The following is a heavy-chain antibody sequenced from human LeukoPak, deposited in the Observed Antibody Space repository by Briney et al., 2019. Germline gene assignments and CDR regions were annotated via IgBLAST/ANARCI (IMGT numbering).Heavy chain of an antibody. D-gene: IGHD3-22*01. CDR1: GGSISSSSYY. CDR3: ARHLGSSGYYYDLFDY. J-gene: IGHJ4*02. CDR2: IYYSGST. V-gene: IGHV4-39*01. Sequence: PSETLSLTCTVSGGSISSSSYYWGWIRQPPGKGLEWIGSIYYSGSTYYNPSLKSRVTISVDTSKNQFSLKLSSVTAADTAVYYCARHLGSSGYYYDLFDYWGQGTLVTVSS.